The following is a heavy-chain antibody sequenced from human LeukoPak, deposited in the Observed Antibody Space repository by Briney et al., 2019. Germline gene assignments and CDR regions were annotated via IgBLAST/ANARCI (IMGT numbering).Heavy chain of an antibody. D-gene: IGHD3-22*01. CDR3: ARDTDSSGYYYRYYFDY. V-gene: IGHV1-69*13. Sequence: SVKVSGKASGGTFSSYAISWVRQAPGQGLEWMGGIIPIFGTANYAQKFQGRVTITADESTSTAYMELSSLRSEDTAVYYCARDTDSSGYYYRYYFDYWGQGTLVTVSS. J-gene: IGHJ4*02. CDR1: GGTFSSYA. CDR2: IIPIFGTA.